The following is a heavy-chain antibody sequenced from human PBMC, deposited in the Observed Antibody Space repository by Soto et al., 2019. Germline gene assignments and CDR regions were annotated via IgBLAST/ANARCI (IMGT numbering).Heavy chain of an antibody. CDR1: GYTFTSYY. Sequence: ASVKVSCKASGYTFTSYYMHWVRQAPGQGLEWMGIINPSGGSTSYAQRFQGRVTMTRDTSTSTVYMELSSLRSEDTAVYYCARGPVGGYYDSSGYLTNFDYWGQGTLVTVSS. D-gene: IGHD3-22*01. CDR3: ARGPVGGYYDSSGYLTNFDY. CDR2: INPSGGST. V-gene: IGHV1-46*03. J-gene: IGHJ4*02.